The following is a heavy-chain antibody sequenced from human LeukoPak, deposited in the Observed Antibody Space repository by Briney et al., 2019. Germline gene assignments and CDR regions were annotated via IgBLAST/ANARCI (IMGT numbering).Heavy chain of an antibody. D-gene: IGHD3-22*01. CDR1: GYTFTSYA. CDR3: ARGYDSSAYKLPIDS. CDR2: ISVYNGNT. Sequence: ASVKVSCKASGYTFTSYAISWVRQAPGQGLEWMGWISVYNGNTNYAQKLKGRVTMTTDTSTSTAYMELRSLRSDDTAVYFCARGYDSSAYKLPIDSWGQGTLVSVSS. J-gene: IGHJ4*02. V-gene: IGHV1-18*01.